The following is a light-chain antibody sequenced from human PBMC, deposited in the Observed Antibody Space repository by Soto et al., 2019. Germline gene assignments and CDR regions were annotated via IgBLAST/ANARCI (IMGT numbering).Light chain of an antibody. CDR3: QQDNKWPLT. Sequence: EIVMTQSPATLSVSPGERATLSCRASESASTHLVWYQQRPGQPPWLLIYATSTRATGIPARYTGSGSGTEFTLSISSLQSEDFAVEYWQQDNKWPLTFGGGTKVEIK. J-gene: IGKJ4*01. V-gene: IGKV3-15*01. CDR1: ESASTH. CDR2: ATS.